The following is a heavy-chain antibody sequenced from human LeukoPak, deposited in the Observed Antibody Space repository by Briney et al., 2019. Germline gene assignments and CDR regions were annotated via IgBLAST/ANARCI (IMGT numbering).Heavy chain of an antibody. CDR1: GGTFSSYA. Sequence: SVKVSCKASGGTFSSYAISWVRQAPGQGLEWMGRIIPILGIANYAQKFQGRVTITADKSTSTAYMELSSLRSEDTAVYYCARVRYSSSSGGYYFDYWGQGTLVTVSS. D-gene: IGHD6-6*01. J-gene: IGHJ4*02. CDR2: IIPILGIA. V-gene: IGHV1-69*04. CDR3: ARVRYSSSSGGYYFDY.